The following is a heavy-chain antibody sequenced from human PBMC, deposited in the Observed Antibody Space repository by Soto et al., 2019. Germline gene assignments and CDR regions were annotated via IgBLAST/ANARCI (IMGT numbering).Heavy chain of an antibody. Sequence: GGSLRLSCAASGLTFSSYGMHWVRQAPGKGLEWVAVISYDGSNKYYADSVKGRFTISRDNSKNTLYLQMNSLRAEDTAVYYCAKDGITIFGVVKHNYYMDVWGKGTTVTVSS. CDR1: GLTFSSYG. D-gene: IGHD3-3*01. CDR2: ISYDGSNK. CDR3: AKDGITIFGVVKHNYYMDV. V-gene: IGHV3-30*18. J-gene: IGHJ6*03.